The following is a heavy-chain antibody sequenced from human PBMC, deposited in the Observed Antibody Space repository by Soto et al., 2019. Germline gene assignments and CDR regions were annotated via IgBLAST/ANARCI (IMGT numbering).Heavy chain of an antibody. J-gene: IGHJ4*02. V-gene: IGHV3-33*01. CDR1: GFTFSSYG. Sequence: QVQLVESGGGVVQPGRSLRLSCAASGFTFSSYGMHWVRQAPGKGLEWVAVIWYDGSYKYYADSVKGRFTISRDNSKNTLYLQMNSLRAEDTAVYYCARVTRYLVAGIDYWGQGTLVTVSS. D-gene: IGHD6-19*01. CDR2: IWYDGSYK. CDR3: ARVTRYLVAGIDY.